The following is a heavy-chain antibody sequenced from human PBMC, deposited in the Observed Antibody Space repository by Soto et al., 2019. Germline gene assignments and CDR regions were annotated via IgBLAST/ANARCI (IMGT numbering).Heavy chain of an antibody. D-gene: IGHD2-15*01. CDR3: ANGGCSGGTCYNY. CDR2: INWNSDNM. V-gene: IGHV3-9*01. J-gene: IGHJ4*02. CDR1: GFTFDNYA. Sequence: PGGSLRLSCAASGFTFDNYAMHWVRQAPGKGLEWVSGINWNSDNMGYADSVRGRFTISRDNSKNSLYLQMNSLRVEDTALYYCANGGCSGGTCYNYWGQGTLVTVSS.